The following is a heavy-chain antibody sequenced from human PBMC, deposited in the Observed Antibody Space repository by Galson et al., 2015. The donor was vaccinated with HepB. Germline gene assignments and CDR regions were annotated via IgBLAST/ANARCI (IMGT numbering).Heavy chain of an antibody. D-gene: IGHD6-19*01. CDR2: IKQDGSEK. V-gene: IGHV3-7*03. CDR3: ARQFGSSGPLYYYYYGMDV. Sequence: SLRLSCAASGFTFSSYWMSWVRQAPGKGLEWVANIKQDGSEKYYVDSVKGRFTISRDNAKNSLYLQMNSLRAEDTAMYYCARQFGSSGPLYYYYYGMDVWGQGTTVTVSS. CDR1: GFTFSSYW. J-gene: IGHJ6*02.